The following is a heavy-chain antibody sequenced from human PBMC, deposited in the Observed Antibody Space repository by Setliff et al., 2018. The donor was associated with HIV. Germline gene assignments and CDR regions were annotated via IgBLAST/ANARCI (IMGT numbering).Heavy chain of an antibody. CDR2: ISDSGTT. D-gene: IGHD3-16*02. V-gene: IGHV4-59*11. Sequence: SETLSLTCSVYGVSISAHHWSWIRQSPGKGLEWIGSISDSGTTNYNTSLKSRVTMSSDTSKNQFSLRVTSVTAADTALYYCARHKVISKLGGLIGDFFYYGLDAWGQGTTVTVSS. CDR3: ARHKVISKLGGLIGDFFYYGLDA. J-gene: IGHJ6*02. CDR1: GVSISAHH.